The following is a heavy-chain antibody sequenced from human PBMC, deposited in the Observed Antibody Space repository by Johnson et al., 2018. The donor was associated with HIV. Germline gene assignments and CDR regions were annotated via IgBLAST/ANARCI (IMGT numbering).Heavy chain of an antibody. D-gene: IGHD4-23*01. CDR1: GFTFGSYA. J-gene: IGHJ3*02. CDR3: AKPNGNAFDI. V-gene: IGHV3-23*04. Sequence: MQLVESGGGLVQPGGSLRLSCAASGFTFGSYAMSWVRQAPGKGLEWVSALSGSGVSTYYADSVKGRFTISRDNYKNTLYLQMKSLRAEDTAVYFCAKPNGNAFDIWGQGTMVTVSS. CDR2: LSGSGVST.